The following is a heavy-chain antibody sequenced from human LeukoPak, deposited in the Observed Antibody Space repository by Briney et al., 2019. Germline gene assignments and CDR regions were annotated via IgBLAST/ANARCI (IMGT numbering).Heavy chain of an antibody. CDR2: IKQDGSEK. CDR3: AREVIRGSGSDDY. CDR1: GFTFNSYW. V-gene: IGHV3-7*04. J-gene: IGHJ4*02. Sequence: PGRSLRLSWAASGFTFNSYWISWVRQAPGKGLEWVANIKQDGSEKYCVDSVKGRFTISRDNAKNSLYPQMNSLRAEDTAVYYCAREVIRGSGSDDYWGQGTLVTVSA. D-gene: IGHD1-26*01.